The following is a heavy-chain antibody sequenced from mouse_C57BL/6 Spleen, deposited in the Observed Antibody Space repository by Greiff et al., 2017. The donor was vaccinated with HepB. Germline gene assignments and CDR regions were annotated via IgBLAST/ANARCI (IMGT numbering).Heavy chain of an antibody. J-gene: IGHJ4*01. D-gene: IGHD2-1*01. CDR3: ARSGGNYPGDY. CDR1: GFNIKDYY. CDR2: IDPEDGET. Sequence: EVQLQQSGAELVKPGASVKLSCTASGFNIKDYYMHWVKQRTEQGLERIGRIDPEDGETKYAPKFQGKATITADTSSNTADLQLSSLTSEDTAVYYCARSGGNYPGDYWSQGTSVTVSS. V-gene: IGHV14-2*01.